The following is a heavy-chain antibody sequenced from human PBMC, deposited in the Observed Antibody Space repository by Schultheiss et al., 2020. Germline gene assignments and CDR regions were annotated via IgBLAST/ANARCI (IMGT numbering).Heavy chain of an antibody. CDR3: AKGVNYYDSSGLDY. D-gene: IGHD3-22*01. CDR1: GFTFSNYA. Sequence: GGSLRLSCVASGFTFSNYAMSWVRQAPGKGLQWVSGISGSGGNTYYADSVKGRFTISRDDSKNTLYLQMNSLRAEDTAVYYCAKGVNYYDSSGLDYWGQGTLVTVSS. CDR2: ISGSGGNT. V-gene: IGHV3-23*01. J-gene: IGHJ4*02.